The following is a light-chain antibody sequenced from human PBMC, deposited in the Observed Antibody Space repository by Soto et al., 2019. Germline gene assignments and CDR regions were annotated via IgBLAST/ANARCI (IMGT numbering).Light chain of an antibody. V-gene: IGKV1-5*03. CDR1: QSINSW. CDR3: QLYNTLLWM. J-gene: IGKJ1*01. Sequence: ETKMAQTRSELSGSGGESRTLSCRASQSINSWLAWYQQKPGKAPNLLIHRASNVDSGVPSRFSGSGSGTEYIYTISILHPGDPATYYWQLYNTLLWMLGQGTKVDI. CDR2: RAS.